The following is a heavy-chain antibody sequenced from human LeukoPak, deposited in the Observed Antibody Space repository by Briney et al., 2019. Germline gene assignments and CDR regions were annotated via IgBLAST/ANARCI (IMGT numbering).Heavy chain of an antibody. CDR2: MNPNSGNT. V-gene: IGHV1-8*01. CDR3: ARGLSALTGDFYYYGMDV. CDR1: GYTFTSYD. J-gene: IGHJ6*02. Sequence: ASVKVSCKASGYTFTSYDINWVRQATGQGLEWMGWMNPNSGNTGYAQKFQGRVTMTRNTSISTAYMELSSLRSEDTAVYYRARGLSALTGDFYYYGMDVWGQGTTVTVSS. D-gene: IGHD7-27*01.